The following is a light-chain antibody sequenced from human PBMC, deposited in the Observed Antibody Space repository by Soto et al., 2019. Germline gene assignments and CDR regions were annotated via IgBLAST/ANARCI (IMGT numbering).Light chain of an antibody. J-gene: IGLJ2*01. CDR1: SSDVGGYNY. CDR3: SSYTISSPLVV. Sequence: QSALTQPASVSGSPGQSITISCTGTSSDVGGYNYVSWYQRHPGKAPKLMIYDVSNRPSGVSNRFSGSKSGNTASLTISGLQAEDEADYYCSSYTISSPLVVFGGGTKVTVL. CDR2: DVS. V-gene: IGLV2-14*01.